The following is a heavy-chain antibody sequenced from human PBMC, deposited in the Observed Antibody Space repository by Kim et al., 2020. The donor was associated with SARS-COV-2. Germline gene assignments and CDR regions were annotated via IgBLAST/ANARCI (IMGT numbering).Heavy chain of an antibody. CDR3: TKAHWQIEMARDS. Sequence: YYAASAKCRFTLSRDNAKSTVTLQMISRSAEDTAVYYCTKAHWQIEMARDSWGQGTLVTVSS. J-gene: IGHJ4*02. V-gene: IGHV3-23*01. D-gene: IGHD2-21*01.